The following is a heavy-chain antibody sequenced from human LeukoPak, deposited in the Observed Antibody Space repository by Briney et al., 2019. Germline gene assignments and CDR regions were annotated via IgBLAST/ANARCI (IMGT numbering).Heavy chain of an antibody. CDR3: ARARDQVMVATFDY. Sequence: PGRSLRLSCAASGFTFSSYAMHWVRQAPGKGLEWVAVISYDGSNKYYADSVKGRFTISRDNSKNTLYLQMNSLRAEDTAVYYCARARDQVMVATFDYWGQGTLVTVSS. D-gene: IGHD5-12*01. J-gene: IGHJ4*02. CDR1: GFTFSSYA. V-gene: IGHV3-30*04. CDR2: ISYDGSNK.